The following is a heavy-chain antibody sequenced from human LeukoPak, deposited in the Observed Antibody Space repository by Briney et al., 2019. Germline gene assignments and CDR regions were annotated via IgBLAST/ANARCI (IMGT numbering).Heavy chain of an antibody. CDR2: IWYDRSNK. V-gene: IGHV3-33*01. Sequence: GGSLRLSCGASGFTLSSSGMHWVRQAPGKGLEWVSYIWYDRSNKYYADSVKGRFTISRDNSKNTLYLQMDSLRAEDTALYFCARTDTLDQGPIIDPLDYWGQGTLVTVSS. CDR1: GFTLSSSG. J-gene: IGHJ4*02. CDR3: ARTDTLDQGPIIDPLDY. D-gene: IGHD3-9*01.